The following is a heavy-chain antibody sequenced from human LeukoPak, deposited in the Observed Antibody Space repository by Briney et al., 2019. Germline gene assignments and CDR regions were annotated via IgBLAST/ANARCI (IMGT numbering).Heavy chain of an antibody. CDR1: GYTFTSYD. CDR3: ARVDTAMEFDY. J-gene: IGHJ4*02. Sequence: ASVKVSCKASGYTFTSYDINWVRQATGQGLEWMGWINPNSGGTNYAQKFQGRVTMTRDTSISTAYMELSRLRSDDTAVYYCARVDTAMEFDYWGQGTLVTVSS. CDR2: INPNSGGT. D-gene: IGHD5-18*01. V-gene: IGHV1-2*02.